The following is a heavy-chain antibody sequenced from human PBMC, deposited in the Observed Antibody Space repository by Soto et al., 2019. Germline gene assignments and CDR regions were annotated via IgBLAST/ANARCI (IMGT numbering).Heavy chain of an antibody. J-gene: IGHJ6*02. Sequence: QVQLVQSGAEVKKPGSSVNVSCKASGGTFSSYAISWVRQATGQGLELMGGIIPIFGTANYAQKFQGRVTITADESTSTAYMELSSMRAEDTAVYYCAGGYSYGRPVYGMDVWGQGTTVTVSS. CDR3: AGGYSYGRPVYGMDV. CDR1: GGTFSSYA. V-gene: IGHV1-69*01. CDR2: IIPIFGTA. D-gene: IGHD5-18*01.